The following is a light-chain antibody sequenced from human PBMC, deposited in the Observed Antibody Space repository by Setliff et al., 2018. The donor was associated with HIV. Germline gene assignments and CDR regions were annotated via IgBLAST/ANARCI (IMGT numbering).Light chain of an antibody. CDR1: RSDVGTYNL. Sequence: QSVLTQPASVSGSPGQSITISCTGTRSDVGTYNLVSWYQQHPGKVPKLTIYEVSKRPSGVSNRFSGSKSDNTASLTISGLQAEDEADYYCCSYVVASIYVVGTGTK. J-gene: IGLJ1*01. CDR3: CSYVVASIYV. V-gene: IGLV2-23*02. CDR2: EVS.